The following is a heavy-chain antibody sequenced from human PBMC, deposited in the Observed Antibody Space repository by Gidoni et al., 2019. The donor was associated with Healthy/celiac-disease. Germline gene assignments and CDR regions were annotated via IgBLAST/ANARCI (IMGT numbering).Heavy chain of an antibody. CDR2: INPNSGGT. CDR3: ARDGLRSYGDYGQGNWFDP. V-gene: IGHV1-2*04. CDR1: GYTFTGYY. J-gene: IGHJ5*02. Sequence: QVQLVQSGAEVKKPGASVKVSCKASGYTFTGYYMHWVRQAPGQGLEWMGWINPNSGGTNYAQKFQGWVTMTRDTSISTAYMELSRLRSDDTAVYYCARDGLRSYGDYGQGNWFDPWGQGTLVTVSS. D-gene: IGHD4-17*01.